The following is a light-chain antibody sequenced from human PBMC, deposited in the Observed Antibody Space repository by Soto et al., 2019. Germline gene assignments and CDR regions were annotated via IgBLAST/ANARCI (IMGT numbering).Light chain of an antibody. V-gene: IGKV3-15*01. CDR2: AAS. Sequence: EIMMTQSPATLSVSPGERATLSYRASQSISANIAWYQQKPGQAPRLLIYAASVRASGIPARFSGTGFGREFTLSISSLQSEDSAVYYCQQYNSWTLISFGQGTRLEIK. CDR3: QQYNSWTLIS. CDR1: QSISAN. J-gene: IGKJ5*01.